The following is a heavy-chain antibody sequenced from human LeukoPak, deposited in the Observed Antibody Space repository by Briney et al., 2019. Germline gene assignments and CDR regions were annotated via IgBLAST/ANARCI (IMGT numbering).Heavy chain of an antibody. CDR3: AREGGRYFDSGVDY. CDR2: TFDDGTDK. J-gene: IGHJ4*02. D-gene: IGHD3-9*01. CDR1: GFTFSSYA. Sequence: GRSLRLSCAASGFTFSSYAMHCVRQAPGKRLEWVALTFDDGTDKYYAESVKGRFTISRDNSRNTLYLQMNSLRPEDTAVYYCAREGGRYFDSGVDYWGQGTVVTVSS. V-gene: IGHV3-30*04.